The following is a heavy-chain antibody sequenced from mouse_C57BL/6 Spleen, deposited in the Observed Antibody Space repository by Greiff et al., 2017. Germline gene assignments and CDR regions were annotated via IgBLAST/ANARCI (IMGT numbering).Heavy chain of an antibody. CDR2: IDPSDSYT. CDR3: ARVEGAMDY. J-gene: IGHJ4*01. CDR1: GYTFTSYW. V-gene: IGHV1-69*01. Sequence: QVQLQQPGAELVMPGASVKLSCKASGYTFTSYWMHWVKQRPGQGLEWIGEIDPSDSYTDYTQKFKGKSTLTVDKSSSTAYMQLSSLTSEDSAVYYCARVEGAMDYWGQGTSVTVSS.